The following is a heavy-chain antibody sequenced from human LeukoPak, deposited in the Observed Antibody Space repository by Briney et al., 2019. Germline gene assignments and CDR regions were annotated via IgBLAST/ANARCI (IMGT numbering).Heavy chain of an antibody. CDR2: ISYSGST. V-gene: IGHV4-59*08. CDR1: GGSLSTYF. Sequence: SEPLTLTCTVSGGSLSTYFWNWLRQPPGKGLEWIGYISYSGSTHYNPTLDRRVTMSVDTSKNQFSLDLTSGTAADTAVYYCARHHTVNSGTFSQHWGQGTLVTVSS. J-gene: IGHJ1*01. D-gene: IGHD2/OR15-2a*01. CDR3: ARHHTVNSGTFSQH.